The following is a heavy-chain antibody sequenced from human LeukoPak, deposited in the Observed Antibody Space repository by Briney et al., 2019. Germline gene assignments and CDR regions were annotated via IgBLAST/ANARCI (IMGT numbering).Heavy chain of an antibody. J-gene: IGHJ3*02. D-gene: IGHD3-10*01. Sequence: PGGSLRLSCAASGFTVSSNYMSWVRQAPGKGLEWVSVIYSGGSTYYADSVKGRFTISRDNSKNTLYLQMNSLRAEDTAVYYCAEDQGITMVRGAPGIWGQGTMVTVSS. CDR1: GFTVSSNY. CDR2: IYSGGST. CDR3: AEDQGITMVRGAPGI. V-gene: IGHV3-53*05.